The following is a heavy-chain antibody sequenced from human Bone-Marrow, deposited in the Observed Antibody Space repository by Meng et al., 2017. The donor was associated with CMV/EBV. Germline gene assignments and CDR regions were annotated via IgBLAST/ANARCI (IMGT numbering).Heavy chain of an antibody. V-gene: IGHV6-1*01. CDR2: TYYRSNWYN. CDR3: ARSGDSSGYYYPGPFDY. Sequence: LRLSCAISGDSVSSNSAAWNWIRQSPSRGLEWLGRTYYRSNWYNDYAVSVKSRITINPDTSKNQFSQKLSSVTAADTAVYYCARSGDSSGYYYPGPFDYWGQGTLVTVSS. D-gene: IGHD3-22*01. CDR1: GDSVSSNSAA. J-gene: IGHJ4*02.